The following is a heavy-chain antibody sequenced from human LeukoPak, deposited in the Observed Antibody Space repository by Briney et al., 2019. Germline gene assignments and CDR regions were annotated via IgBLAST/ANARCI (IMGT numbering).Heavy chain of an antibody. J-gene: IGHJ3*02. V-gene: IGHV1-46*03. CDR2: INPSGGST. CDR1: GYTFTSYY. Sequence: ASVKVSCKASGYTFTSYYMHWVRQAPGQGLEWMGIINPSGGSTSYAQKFQGRVTMTRDTSTSTVYMELSSLRSEDTAVYYCARALYQSPAVNAFDIWGQGTMVTVSS. CDR3: ARALYQSPAVNAFDI. D-gene: IGHD2-2*01.